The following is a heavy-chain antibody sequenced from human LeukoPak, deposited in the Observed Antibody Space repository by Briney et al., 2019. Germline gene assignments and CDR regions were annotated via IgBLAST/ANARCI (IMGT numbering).Heavy chain of an antibody. CDR2: IYYSGST. CDR1: GGSISSSSYY. V-gene: IGHV4-39*01. D-gene: IGHD3-3*01. CDR3: VRHPYDFWSGSIPFMDV. Sequence: PSETLSLTCTVSGGSISSSSYYWGWIRQPPGKGLEWIGSIYYSGSTYYNPSLKSRVTISVDTSKNQFSLKLSSVTAADTAVYYCVRHPYDFWSGSIPFMDVWGKGTTVTVSS. J-gene: IGHJ6*04.